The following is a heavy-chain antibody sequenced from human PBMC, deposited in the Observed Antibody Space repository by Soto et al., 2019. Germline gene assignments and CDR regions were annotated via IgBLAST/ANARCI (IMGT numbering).Heavy chain of an antibody. CDR2: INAGNGNT. J-gene: IGHJ4*02. CDR1: GYTFTSYA. Sequence: QVQLVQSGAEVKKPGASVKVSCKASGYTFTSYAMHWVRQAPGQRLEWMGWINAGNGNTKYSQKFQGRVTITRDTSASTAYMELSSLRSEDTAVYYCARGEVATITSDYWGQGTLVTVSS. V-gene: IGHV1-3*01. CDR3: ARGEVATITSDY. D-gene: IGHD5-12*01.